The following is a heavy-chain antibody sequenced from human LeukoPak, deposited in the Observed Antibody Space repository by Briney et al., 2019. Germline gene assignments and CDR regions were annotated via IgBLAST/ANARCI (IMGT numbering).Heavy chain of an antibody. CDR2: IYYSGST. CDR1: GGSISSSSYY. D-gene: IGHD3-3*01. V-gene: IGHV4-39*07. CDR3: ARTSPTYYDFWSGYLYYFDY. Sequence: SETLSLTCTVSGGSISSSSYYWGWIRQPPGKGLEWIGSIYYSGSTYYNPSLKSRVTISVDTSKNQFSLKLSSVTAADTAVYYCARTSPTYYDFWSGYLYYFDYWGQGTLVTVSS. J-gene: IGHJ4*02.